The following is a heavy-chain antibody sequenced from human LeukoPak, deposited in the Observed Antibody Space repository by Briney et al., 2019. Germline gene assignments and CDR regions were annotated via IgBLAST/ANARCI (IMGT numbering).Heavy chain of an antibody. Sequence: PSETLSPTCTVSGGSISSYYWSWIRQPPGKGLEWIGYIYYSGNTNYNPSLKSRVTISVDTSKNQLSMKMSSVTAADTAVYYCARQGSSGAAIDYWGQGALVTVSS. D-gene: IGHD2-15*01. CDR1: GGSISSYY. CDR3: ARQGSSGAAIDY. J-gene: IGHJ4*02. V-gene: IGHV4-59*08. CDR2: IYYSGNT.